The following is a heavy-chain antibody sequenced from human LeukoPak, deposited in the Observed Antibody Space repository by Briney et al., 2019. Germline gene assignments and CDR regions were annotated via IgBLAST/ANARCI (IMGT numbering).Heavy chain of an antibody. CDR1: GFTFSSYS. V-gene: IGHV3-21*01. D-gene: IGHD5-12*01. J-gene: IGHJ6*03. CDR2: ISSSSSYI. CDR3: ARVQSGYNQSYFYYYMDV. Sequence: PGGSLRLSCAASGFTFSSYSMNWVRQAPGKGLEWVSSISSSSSYIYYADSVKGRFTISRDNAKNSLYLQMNSLRAEDTAVYYCARVQSGYNQSYFYYYMDVWGKGTTVTVSS.